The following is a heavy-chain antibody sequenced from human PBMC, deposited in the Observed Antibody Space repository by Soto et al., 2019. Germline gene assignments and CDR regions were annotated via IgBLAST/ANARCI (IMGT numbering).Heavy chain of an antibody. CDR2: ISGSGGST. V-gene: IGHV3-23*01. CDR3: AKDPGWDYGDYYSADYFDY. D-gene: IGHD4-17*01. J-gene: IGHJ4*02. CDR1: GFTFSSYA. Sequence: EVQLLESGGGLVQPGGSLRLSCAASGFTFSSYAMSWVRQAPGKGLEWVSAISGSGGSTYYADSVKGRFTISRDNSKNTLYLQMNSLRAEDTAVYYCAKDPGWDYGDYYSADYFDYWGPGTLVTVSS.